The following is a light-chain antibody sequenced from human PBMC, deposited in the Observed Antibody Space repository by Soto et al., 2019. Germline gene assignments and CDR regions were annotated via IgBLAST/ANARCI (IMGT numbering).Light chain of an antibody. V-gene: IGLV2-14*01. CDR3: ISYTSSSTWV. CDR1: SSDVGGYNY. Sequence: QSALTQPASVSGSPGQSITISCTGTSSDVGGYNYVSWYQHHPGKAPKLMIYEVSNRPSGVSDRFSGSRSGNTAPLTISGLQAEDESDYYCISYTSSSTWVFGGGTKVTVL. CDR2: EVS. J-gene: IGLJ3*02.